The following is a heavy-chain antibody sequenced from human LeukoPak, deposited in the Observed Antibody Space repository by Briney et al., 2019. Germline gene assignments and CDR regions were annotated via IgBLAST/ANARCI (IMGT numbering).Heavy chain of an antibody. CDR1: GLTFGSYW. D-gene: IGHD2-2*01. CDR3: ARVGCSSTSCLAN. CDR2: INQAGSEK. J-gene: IGHJ4*02. V-gene: IGHV3-7*01. Sequence: GGSLRLSCAVSGLTFGSYWITWFRQAPGKGLELVANINQAGSEKNYEDSAKGRFTISRDNVKNSVYLQMNSLRVEDTAVYYCARVGCSSTSCLANWGLGTLVTVSS.